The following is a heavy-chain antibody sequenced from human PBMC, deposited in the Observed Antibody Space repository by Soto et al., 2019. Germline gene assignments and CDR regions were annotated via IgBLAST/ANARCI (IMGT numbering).Heavy chain of an antibody. D-gene: IGHD3-22*01. Sequence: SETLSLTCTVFGDSVSSGSYYWSWIRQPPGKRLEWIGYIYYSGSTNYNPSFKSRVTISVDTSKNQFSLKLSSVTAADTAVYYCARARYDSSGYYYFDYWGQGTLVNVSS. V-gene: IGHV4-61*01. CDR2: IYYSGST. J-gene: IGHJ4*02. CDR1: GDSVSSGSYY. CDR3: ARARYDSSGYYYFDY.